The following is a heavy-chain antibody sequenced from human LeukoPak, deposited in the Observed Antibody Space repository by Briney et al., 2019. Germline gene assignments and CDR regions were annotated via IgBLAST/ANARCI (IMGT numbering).Heavy chain of an antibody. CDR2: IRSKAYGGTT. CDR3: TREGRYYAYYFDY. D-gene: IGHD1-26*01. CDR1: GFTFSSYA. V-gene: IGHV3-49*04. Sequence: GGSLRLSCAASGFTFSSYAMSWVRQAPGKGLEWVGFIRSKAYGGTTEYAASVKGRFTISRDDSKSIAYLQMNSLKTEDTAVYYCTREGRYYAYYFDYWGQGTLVTVSS. J-gene: IGHJ4*02.